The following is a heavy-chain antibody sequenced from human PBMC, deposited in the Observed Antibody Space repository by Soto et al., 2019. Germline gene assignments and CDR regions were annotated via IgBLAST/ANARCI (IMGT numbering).Heavy chain of an antibody. CDR1: GYSFANYW. CDR3: ARNRLRQYYYGMDV. V-gene: IGHV5-51*01. CDR2: IYPGDSDT. Sequence: GESLKISCQGSGYSFANYWIAWVRQMPGKGLELVWVIYPGDSDTRYRPSFRGKVTISADKSISHVYLQWSSLKASDTAMYYCARNRLRQYYYGMDVWGQGTTVNVSS. D-gene: IGHD3-10*01. J-gene: IGHJ6*02.